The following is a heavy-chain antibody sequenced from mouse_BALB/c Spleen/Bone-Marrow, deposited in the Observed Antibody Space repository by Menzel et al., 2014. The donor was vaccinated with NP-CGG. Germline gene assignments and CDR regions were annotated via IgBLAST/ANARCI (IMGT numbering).Heavy chain of an antibody. Sequence: EVQLVESGGGSVQPGGSLRLSCATSGFTFTDYYMSWVRPPPGKALEWLVFIRNKANGYTTEYSASVMGRFTISRDNSQRILYLQMNTLRAEDSATYYCARDENVGIYWYFDVWGAGTTVIVSS. CDR3: ARDENVGIYWYFDV. V-gene: IGHV7-3*02. CDR1: GFTFTDYY. CDR2: IRNKANGYTT. J-gene: IGHJ1*01.